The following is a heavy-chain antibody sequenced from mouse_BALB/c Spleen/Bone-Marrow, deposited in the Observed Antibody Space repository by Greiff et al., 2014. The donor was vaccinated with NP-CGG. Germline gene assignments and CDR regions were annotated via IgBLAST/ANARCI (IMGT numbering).Heavy chain of an antibody. Sequence: VQLVESGPGLVAPSQSLSITCTVSGFSLTSYDVHWVRQPPGKVLEWLGVIWAGGSTNYNSALMSGLSISKDNSKSQVFLKMNSLQTDDTAMYYCARGSYYEGAMDYWGQGTSVTVSS. CDR2: IWAGGST. J-gene: IGHJ4*01. V-gene: IGHV2-9*02. CDR3: ARGSYYEGAMDY. D-gene: IGHD1-1*01. CDR1: GFSLTSYD.